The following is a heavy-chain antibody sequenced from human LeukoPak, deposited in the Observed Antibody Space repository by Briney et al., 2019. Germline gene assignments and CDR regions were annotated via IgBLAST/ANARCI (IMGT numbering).Heavy chain of an antibody. Sequence: SETLSLTCTVSGGSISSSSYYWSWIRQPPGTGLEWIGEINHSGSTNYNPSLKSRVTISVDTSKNQFSLKLSSVTAADTAVYYYARGGRKQQLVLYPRWFDPWGQGTLVTVSS. CDR3: ARGGRKQQLVLYPRWFDP. CDR2: INHSGST. D-gene: IGHD6-13*01. V-gene: IGHV4-39*07. J-gene: IGHJ5*02. CDR1: GGSISSSSYY.